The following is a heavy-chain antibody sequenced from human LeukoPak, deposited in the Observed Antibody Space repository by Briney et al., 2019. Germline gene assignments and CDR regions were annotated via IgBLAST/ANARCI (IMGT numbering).Heavy chain of an antibody. Sequence: PGRSLRLSCAASGFTFSSYGMHWVRQAPGKGLEGVAVILNDGSQEKYADSVKGRFNISRDKYKNTLFLQMNSLRAEDTSVYYCARDDALGDNALDIWGQGTMVTVSS. CDR3: ARDDALGDNALDI. J-gene: IGHJ3*02. CDR2: ILNDGSQE. D-gene: IGHD3-16*01. CDR1: GFTFSSYG. V-gene: IGHV3-33*01.